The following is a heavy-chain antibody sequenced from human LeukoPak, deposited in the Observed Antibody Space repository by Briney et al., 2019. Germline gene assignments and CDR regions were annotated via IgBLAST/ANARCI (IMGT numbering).Heavy chain of an antibody. CDR1: GGSISSSS. V-gene: IGHV3-30-3*01. D-gene: IGHD3-22*01. Sequence: LSLTCTVSGGSISSSSYYWGWIRQAPGKGLEWVAVISYDGSNKYYADSVKGRFTISRDNSKKTLYLQMNSLRAEDTAVYYCARVADFLYYYDSSGVLDYWGQGTLVTVSS. CDR2: ISYDGSNK. J-gene: IGHJ4*02. CDR3: ARVADFLYYYDSSGVLDY.